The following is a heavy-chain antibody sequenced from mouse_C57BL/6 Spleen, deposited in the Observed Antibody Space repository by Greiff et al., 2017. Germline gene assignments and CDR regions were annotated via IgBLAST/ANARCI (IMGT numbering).Heavy chain of an antibody. Sequence: QVQLQQSGPELVKPGASVKISCKASGYSFTSYYIHWVKQRPGPGLEWIGWIYPGSGNTKYNEKFKGKATLTADTSSSTAYMQLSSLTSEDSAVYYCARSGDGSSLYYYAMDYWGQGTSVTVSS. D-gene: IGHD1-1*01. J-gene: IGHJ4*01. V-gene: IGHV1-66*01. CDR2: IYPGSGNT. CDR1: GYSFTSYY. CDR3: ARSGDGSSLYYYAMDY.